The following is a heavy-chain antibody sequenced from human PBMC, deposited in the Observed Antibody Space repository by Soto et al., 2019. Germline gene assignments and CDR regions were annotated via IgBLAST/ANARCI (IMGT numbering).Heavy chain of an antibody. CDR3: VRDDARRNNDFWCGHYTTEAFDI. D-gene: IGHD3-3*01. J-gene: IGHJ3*02. V-gene: IGHV3-7*01. CDR1: GFTFSRYW. CDR2: IKQDGSEK. Sequence: EVQLVESGGGLVQPGGSLRLSCAASGFTFSRYWMSWVRQAPGKGLEWVANIKQDGSEKYYVESVKGRFTMSRDNTKNSLYLQMNSLRAEDTAVYYCVRDDARRNNDFWCGHYTTEAFDIWGQGRMVTVSS.